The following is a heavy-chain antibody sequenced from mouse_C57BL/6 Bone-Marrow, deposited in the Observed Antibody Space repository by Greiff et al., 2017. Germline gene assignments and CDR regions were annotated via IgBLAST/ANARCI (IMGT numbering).Heavy chain of an antibody. J-gene: IGHJ1*03. Sequence: VQLQQSGAELVRPGASVKLSCTASGFNIKDDYMHWVKQRPEQGLEWIGWIDPENGDTEYASKFQGKATITADTSSNTAYLQLSSLTSEDTAVYYCAPHYYGKGFDVWGTGTTVTVSS. CDR2: IDPENGDT. V-gene: IGHV14-4*01. CDR3: APHYYGKGFDV. D-gene: IGHD1-2*01. CDR1: GFNIKDDY.